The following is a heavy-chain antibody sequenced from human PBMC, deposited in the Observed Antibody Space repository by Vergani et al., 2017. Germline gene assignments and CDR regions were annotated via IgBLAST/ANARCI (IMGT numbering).Heavy chain of an antibody. Sequence: QVQLQESGPGLVKPSETLSLTCTVSGGSISSYYWSWIRQPPGKGLEWIGYIYYSGSTNYNPSLKSRVTISVDTSKNQFSLKLSSVTAADTAVYYCARFLLLFGDRGWFDPWGQGTLVTVSS. CDR3: ARFLLLFGDRGWFDP. CDR1: GGSISSYY. CDR2: IYYSGST. D-gene: IGHD3-10*01. J-gene: IGHJ5*02. V-gene: IGHV4-59*01.